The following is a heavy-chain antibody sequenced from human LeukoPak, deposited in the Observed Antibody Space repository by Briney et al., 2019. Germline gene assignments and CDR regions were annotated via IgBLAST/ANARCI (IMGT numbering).Heavy chain of an antibody. D-gene: IGHD2-15*01. CDR2: IYYSGST. V-gene: IGHV4-39*01. CDR1: XGSXSSSSYY. Sequence: XTVXXGSXSSSSYYWGWIRQPPGRGREWIGSIYYSGSTYYNPSLKRRVTISLATSKNQFSLKLSSVTAADTAVYYCARLAGYCSGGSCYRGRLHWFDPWGQGTLVTVSS. J-gene: IGHJ5*02. CDR3: ARLAGYCSGGSCYRGRLHWFDP.